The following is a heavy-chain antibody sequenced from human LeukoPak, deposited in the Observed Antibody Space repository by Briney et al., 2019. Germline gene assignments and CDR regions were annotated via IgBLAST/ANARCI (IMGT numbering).Heavy chain of an antibody. CDR2: IKEDGSIE. CDR1: GFTFSHYW. Sequence: GGSLRLSCVASGFTFSHYWMSWVRQAPGKGLEWVANIKEDGSIEDYVDSVKGRFTVSRDNAKNSLYLEMNSLKTEDTAVYYCTTDLIFIVGGTTGFDSWGQGTPVTVSS. J-gene: IGHJ4*02. V-gene: IGHV3-7*03. D-gene: IGHD1-26*01. CDR3: TTDLIFIVGGTTGFDS.